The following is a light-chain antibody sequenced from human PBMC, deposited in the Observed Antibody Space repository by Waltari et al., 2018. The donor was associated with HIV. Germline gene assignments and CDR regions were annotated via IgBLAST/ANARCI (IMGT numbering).Light chain of an antibody. CDR1: FLARKY. Sequence: SYELTQPSSVSVSPGQTARITCSGDFLARKYIPWFQHKPGQAPLLFIYKDDVRPEGIPERFSGSSSGTTVTLTITGAQADDEADYYCYSATDDIQVFGGGTRLSVL. V-gene: IGLV3-27*01. CDR3: YSATDDIQV. J-gene: IGLJ2*01. CDR2: KDD.